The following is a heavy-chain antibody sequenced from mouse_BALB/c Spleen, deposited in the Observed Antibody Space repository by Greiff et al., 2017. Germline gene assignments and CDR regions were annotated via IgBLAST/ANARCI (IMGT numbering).Heavy chain of an antibody. V-gene: IGHV2-9*02. CDR1: GFSLTSYG. Sequence: VQRVESGPGLVAPSQSLSITCTVSGFSLTSYGVHWVRQPPGKGLEWLGVIWAGGSTNYNSALMSRLSISKDNSKSQVFLKMNSLQTDDTAMYYCARAEYGNYLFAYWGQGTLVTVSA. D-gene: IGHD2-10*02. CDR3: ARAEYGNYLFAY. CDR2: IWAGGST. J-gene: IGHJ3*01.